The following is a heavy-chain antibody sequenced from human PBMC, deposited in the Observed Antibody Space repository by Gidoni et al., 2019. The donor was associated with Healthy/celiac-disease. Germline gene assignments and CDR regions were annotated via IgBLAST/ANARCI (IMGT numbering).Heavy chain of an antibody. V-gene: IGHV4-39*01. CDR1: GGSISSSSYY. CDR2: IYYSGST. Sequence: HLQLQESGPGLLKPSETLSLTCTVSGGSISSSSYYWGWIRQPPGKGLEWIGSIYYSGSTYYNPSLKSRVTISVDTSKNQFSLKLSSVTAADTAVYYCARPHSIAAAGTLGFDYWGQGTLVTVSS. CDR3: ARPHSIAAAGTLGFDY. D-gene: IGHD6-13*01. J-gene: IGHJ4*02.